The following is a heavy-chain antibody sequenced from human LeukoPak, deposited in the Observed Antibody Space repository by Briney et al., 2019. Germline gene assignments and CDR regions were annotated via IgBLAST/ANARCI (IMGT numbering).Heavy chain of an antibody. CDR3: AKDSRWSAGTYVIHY. D-gene: IGHD3-10*01. J-gene: IGHJ4*02. V-gene: IGHV3-23*01. CDR1: GFTFSSYA. Sequence: GGSLRLSCAASGFTFSSYAMSWVRQAPGKGLEWVSGVSGSGGTTSYADSVKGRFTISRDNSKDTLFLQMNSLRAEDTAVYYCAKDSRWSAGTYVIHYWGQGTLVTVSS. CDR2: VSGSGGTT.